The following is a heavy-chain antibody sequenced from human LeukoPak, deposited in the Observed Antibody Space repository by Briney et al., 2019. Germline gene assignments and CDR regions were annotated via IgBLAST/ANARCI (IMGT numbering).Heavy chain of an antibody. D-gene: IGHD3-16*02. V-gene: IGHV4-4*07. CDR2: IYTSGST. J-gene: IGHJ4*02. Sequence: SETLSLTCTVSGGSISSYYWSWIRQPAGKGLEWIGRIYTSGSTNYNPSLKSRVTMSVDTSKNQFSLKLSSVTAADTAVYYCARVMGYDYVGGSYRSGGDYFDYWGQGTLVTVSS. CDR3: ARVMGYDYVGGSYRSGGDYFDY. CDR1: GGSISSYY.